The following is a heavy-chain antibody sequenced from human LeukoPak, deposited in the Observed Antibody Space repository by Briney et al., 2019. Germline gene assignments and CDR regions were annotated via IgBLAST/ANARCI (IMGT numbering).Heavy chain of an antibody. J-gene: IGHJ4*02. CDR3: ARDGIGYGSGSYWDREIYFDY. CDR2: ISAYNGNT. V-gene: IGHV1-18*01. D-gene: IGHD3-10*01. CDR1: GYTFTSYG. Sequence: GASVKVSCKASGYTFTSYGISWVRQAPGQGLEWMGWISAYNGNTNYAQKLQGRVTMTTDTSTSTAYMELRSLRSDDTAVYYCARDGIGYGSGSYWDREIYFDYWGQGTLVTVSS.